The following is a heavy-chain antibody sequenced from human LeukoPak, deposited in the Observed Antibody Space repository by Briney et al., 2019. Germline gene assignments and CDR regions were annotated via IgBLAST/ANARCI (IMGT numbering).Heavy chain of an antibody. D-gene: IGHD1-26*01. J-gene: IGHJ4*02. V-gene: IGHV3-11*04. CDR2: ISSGGNTK. Sequence: PGGSLRLSCAASGFTFSDYFMSWIRQAPGKGLEWVSCISSGGNTKYYADSVKGRFTISRDNAKNSLYLQMNSLRAEDTAVYYCARAIVGATTRFDYWGQGTLVTVSS. CDR1: GFTFSDYF. CDR3: ARAIVGATTRFDY.